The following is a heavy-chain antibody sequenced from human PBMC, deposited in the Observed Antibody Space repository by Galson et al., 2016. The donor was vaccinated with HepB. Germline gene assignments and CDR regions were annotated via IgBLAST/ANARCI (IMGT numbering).Heavy chain of an antibody. V-gene: IGHV3-23*01. Sequence: SLRLSCAASGFTFSNYAMNWVRQAPGKGLEWVSVLSGSTSYAASVRGRFTISRDNSKNTLYLQMNSLRVEDTAVYYCAKESGYSARYPYYYGMDVWGQGTTVTVSS. CDR1: GFTFSNYA. D-gene: IGHD4-11*01. CDR2: LSGST. CDR3: AKESGYSARYPYYYGMDV. J-gene: IGHJ6*02.